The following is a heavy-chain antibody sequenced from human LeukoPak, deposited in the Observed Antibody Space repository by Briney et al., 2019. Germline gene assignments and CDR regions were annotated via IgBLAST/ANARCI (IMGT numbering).Heavy chain of an antibody. CDR3: ARDAPLTYYDILTGYSRYYYYGMDV. CDR1: GYTFTSYD. Sequence: ASVKVSCKASGYTFTSYDINWVRQATGQGLEWMGWMNPNSGNTGYAQKFQGRVTMTRDTSTSTVYMELSSLRSEDTAVYYCARDAPLTYYDILTGYSRYYYYGMDVWGKGTTVTVSS. V-gene: IGHV1-8*02. J-gene: IGHJ6*04. D-gene: IGHD3-9*01. CDR2: MNPNSGNT.